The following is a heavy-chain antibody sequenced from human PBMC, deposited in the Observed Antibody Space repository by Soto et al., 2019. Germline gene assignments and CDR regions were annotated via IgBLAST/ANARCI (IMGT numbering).Heavy chain of an antibody. CDR2: ISAYNGNT. J-gene: IGHJ4*02. Sequence: QVQLVQSGAEVKKPGASVKVSCKASGYTFTSYGISWVRQAPGQGLEWMGWISAYNGNTNYAQKLQGSVTMTTDTSTSPAYMEVRSLRSDDTAVYYCARDLSGGGYYPAGYWGQGTLVTVSS. D-gene: IGHD1-26*01. CDR3: ARDLSGGGYYPAGY. V-gene: IGHV1-18*01. CDR1: GYTFTSYG.